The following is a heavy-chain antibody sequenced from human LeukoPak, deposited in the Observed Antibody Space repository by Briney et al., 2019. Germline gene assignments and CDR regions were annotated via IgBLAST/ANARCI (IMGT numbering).Heavy chain of an antibody. V-gene: IGHV3-23*01. J-gene: IGHJ5*02. D-gene: IGHD2-15*01. CDR2: ISGSDGST. CDR1: GFTFSSYA. Sequence: GGSLRLSCAASGFTFSSYARSWVRQAPGKGLEWVSGISGSDGSTYYADSVKGRFTISRDYSKNTLYVQMNSLRAEDTAVYYCAKARGFCSGGSCYNPFDPWGQGTLVTVSS. CDR3: AKARGFCSGGSCYNPFDP.